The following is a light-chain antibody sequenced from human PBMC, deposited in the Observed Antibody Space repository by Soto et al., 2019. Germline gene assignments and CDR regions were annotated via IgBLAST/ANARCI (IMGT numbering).Light chain of an antibody. V-gene: IGKV3-20*01. Sequence: EIVLTQSPGTLSLSPGERATLSCRASQSVSSSYLAWYQQKPGQAPRLLIYDASSRATGIPDRFSGSGSGTDFTLTISRLEPEDFEVYYCQQYGSSPPTFGQGTKVEIK. CDR1: QSVSSSY. CDR2: DAS. CDR3: QQYGSSPPT. J-gene: IGKJ1*01.